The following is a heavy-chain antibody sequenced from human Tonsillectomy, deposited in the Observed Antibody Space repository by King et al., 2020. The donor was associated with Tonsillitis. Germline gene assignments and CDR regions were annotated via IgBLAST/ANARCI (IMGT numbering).Heavy chain of an antibody. CDR3: ARGSNIAAAGTGYYFDY. CDR1: GGSISSYY. D-gene: IGHD6-13*01. CDR2: IYDSGST. J-gene: IGHJ4*02. Sequence: VQLQESGPGLVKPSETLSLTCTVSGGSISSYYWSWIRQPPGKGLEWIGYIYDSGSTNYNPSLKSRGTISVDTSKNQLSLELSSVTAADTAVYYCARGSNIAAAGTGYYFDYWGQGTLVTVSS. V-gene: IGHV4-59*01.